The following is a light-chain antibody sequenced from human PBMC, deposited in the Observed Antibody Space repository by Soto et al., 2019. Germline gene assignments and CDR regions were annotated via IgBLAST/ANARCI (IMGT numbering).Light chain of an antibody. CDR2: EVS. V-gene: IGLV2-14*03. CDR1: SSDVGAYDY. CDR3: SSYTSSSTRV. J-gene: IGLJ1*01. Sequence: QSALTQPASVSGSPGQSITISCTGTSSDVGAYDYVSWYQQHPDKAPKLMIYEVSNRPSGVSNRFSGSKSVNKATLTISGLQTEDEADYYCSSYTSSSTRVFGTGTQLTVL.